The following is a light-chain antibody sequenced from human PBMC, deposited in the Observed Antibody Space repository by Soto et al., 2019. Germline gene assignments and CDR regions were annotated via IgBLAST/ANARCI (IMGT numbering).Light chain of an antibody. J-gene: IGKJ5*01. Sequence: EHVLTQSPGTLSLSPGERATLPCRARESVSSIYVAWYQQKPGQAPRLLIYDASNRATDIPARFSGSGSGTDFTLTISSLEPEDLAVYYCQQRSNWPPFTFGQVTRLEIK. V-gene: IGKV3-11*01. CDR2: DAS. CDR1: ESVSSIY. CDR3: QQRSNWPPFT.